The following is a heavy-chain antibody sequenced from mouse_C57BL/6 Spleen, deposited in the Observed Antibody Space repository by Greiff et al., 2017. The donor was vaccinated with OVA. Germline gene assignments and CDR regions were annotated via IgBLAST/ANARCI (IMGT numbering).Heavy chain of an antibody. CDR3: ARGSTTVVDGAMDY. D-gene: IGHD1-1*01. CDR2: IDPSDSET. CDR1: GYTFTSYW. V-gene: IGHV1-52*01. J-gene: IGHJ4*01. Sequence: QVQLQQPGAELVRPGSSVKLSCKASGYTFTSYWMHWVKQRPIQGLEWIGNIDPSDSETHYNQKFKDKATLTVDKSSSTAYMQLSSLTSEDSAVYYGARGSTTVVDGAMDYWGQGTSVTVSS.